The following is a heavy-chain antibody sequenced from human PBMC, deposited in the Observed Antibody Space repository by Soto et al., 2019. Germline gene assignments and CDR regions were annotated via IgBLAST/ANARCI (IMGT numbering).Heavy chain of an antibody. D-gene: IGHD6-6*01. V-gene: IGHV4-39*01. J-gene: IGHJ4*02. CDR3: ARQRIAARPRYYFDY. CDR2: IYYSGST. CDR1: GGSISSSSYY. Sequence: QLQLQESGPGLVKPSETLSLTCTVSGGSISSSSYYWGWIRQPPGKGLEWIGSIYYSGSTYYNPSLKSRGTISVDTSKNQFSLKLSSVTAADTAVYYCARQRIAARPRYYFDYWGQGTLVTVSS.